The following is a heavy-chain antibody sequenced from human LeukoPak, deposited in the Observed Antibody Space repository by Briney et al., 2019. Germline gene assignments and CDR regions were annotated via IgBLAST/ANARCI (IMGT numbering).Heavy chain of an antibody. CDR2: ISGYNGNT. D-gene: IGHD6-19*01. CDR3: ARVSSGESAEYFQH. V-gene: IGHV1-18*01. J-gene: IGHJ1*01. Sequence: ASVKVSCKASGYNFTNYGITWVRQAPGQGLEWMGWISGYNGNTNYAQKFQGRVTITADESTSTAYMELSSLRSEDTAVYYCARVSSGESAEYFQHWGQGTLVTVSS. CDR1: GYNFTNYG.